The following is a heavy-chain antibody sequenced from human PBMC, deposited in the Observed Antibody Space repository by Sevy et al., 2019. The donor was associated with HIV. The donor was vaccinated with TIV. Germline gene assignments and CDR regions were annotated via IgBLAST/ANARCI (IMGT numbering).Heavy chain of an antibody. V-gene: IGHV3-23*01. CDR2: ISGSGGST. D-gene: IGHD6-13*01. CDR3: ANDQKGGLEAAGTGEFDP. J-gene: IGHJ5*02. CDR1: GFTFSSYA. Sequence: GESLKISCAASGFTFSSYAMSWVRPAPGKGLEWVSAISGSGGSTYYADPVKGRFTTSSDTSKNTQNLQMNSLRAEDTAVSYGANDQKGGLEAAGTGEFDPWGQGTLVTVSS.